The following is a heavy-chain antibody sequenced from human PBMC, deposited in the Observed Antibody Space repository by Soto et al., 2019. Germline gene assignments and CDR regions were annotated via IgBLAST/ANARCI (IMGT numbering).Heavy chain of an antibody. CDR1: GFTFSSYG. CDR3: ARGFAGYYNYFDY. V-gene: IGHV3-48*04. J-gene: IGHJ4*02. Sequence: GGSLRLSCAASGFTFSSYGMHWVRQAPGKGLEWVSYISSSGSTIYYADSVKGRFTISRDNAKNSLYLQMNSLRAEDTAVYYCARGFAGYYNYFDYWGQGTLVTVSS. D-gene: IGHD3-9*01. CDR2: ISSSGSTI.